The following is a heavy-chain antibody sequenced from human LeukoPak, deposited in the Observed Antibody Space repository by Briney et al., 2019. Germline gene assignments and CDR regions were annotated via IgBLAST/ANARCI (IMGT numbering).Heavy chain of an antibody. J-gene: IGHJ4*02. CDR1: GFTFSNYG. CDR3: ARGDGYNFFDY. V-gene: IGHV3-23*01. CDR2: ITGSGATT. Sequence: GGSLRLSCAASGFTFSNYGMSWVRQAPGKGLEWVSAITGSGATTYYADSVKGRFTISRDNSENTLYLQMKSLRAEDTAVYYCARGDGYNFFDYWGQGTLVTVSS. D-gene: IGHD5-24*01.